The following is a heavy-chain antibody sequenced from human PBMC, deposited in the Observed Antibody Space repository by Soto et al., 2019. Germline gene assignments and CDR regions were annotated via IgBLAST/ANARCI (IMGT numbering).Heavy chain of an antibody. CDR2: ISYDGSNK. CDR1: GFTFSSYA. D-gene: IGHD6-6*01. CDR3: ARDVATYSSSSGDAFDI. V-gene: IGHV3-30-3*01. Sequence: QVQLVESGGGVVQPGRSLRLSCAASGFTFSSYAMHWVRQAPGKGLEWVAVISYDGSNKYYADSVKGRFTISRDNSKNTLYLKMNSRRAEDTAVYYCARDVATYSSSSGDAFDIWGQGTMVTVSS. J-gene: IGHJ3*02.